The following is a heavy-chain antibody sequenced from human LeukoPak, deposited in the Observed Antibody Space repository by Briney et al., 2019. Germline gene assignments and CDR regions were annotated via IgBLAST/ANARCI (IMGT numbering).Heavy chain of an antibody. D-gene: IGHD3-9*01. CDR3: ARVGWRYFDWLAP. V-gene: IGHV4-38-2*01. CDR1: GHCISRDYS. CDR2: INHSGGT. Sequence: SETLSLTCAVSGHCISRDYSWGWIRQPPGKGLEWIGSINHSGGTYYNQSLKSRVTISRDTSKNQFSLNLNDVTAADTAVYYCARVGWRYFDWLAPWGQGTLVTVSS. J-gene: IGHJ5*02.